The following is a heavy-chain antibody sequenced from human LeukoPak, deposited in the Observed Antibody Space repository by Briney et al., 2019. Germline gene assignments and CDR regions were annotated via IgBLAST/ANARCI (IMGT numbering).Heavy chain of an antibody. V-gene: IGHV3-23*01. J-gene: IGHJ5*02. D-gene: IGHD6-6*01. CDR3: AKIYSSSSS. CDR2: LSGGGGST. Sequence: GGSLRLSCAASGFTFSSYGMSWVRQAPGRGLEWVSALSGGGGSTYYADSVKGRFTISRDNAKNSLYLQMNSLRAEDTAVYYCAKIYSSSSSWGQGTLVTVSP. CDR1: GFTFSSYG.